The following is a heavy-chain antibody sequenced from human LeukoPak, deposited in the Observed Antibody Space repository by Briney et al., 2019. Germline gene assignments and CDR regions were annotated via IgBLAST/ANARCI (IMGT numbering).Heavy chain of an antibody. D-gene: IGHD6-13*01. CDR3: AGGSSSLWAFDI. Sequence: ASVTVSRKASGFTFTIYYMHWVRQAPGHGLGWMAWINPISGGTNYAQKFQGRVTMTRDTSISTAYMEVSRLRSDDTAVYYCAGGSSSLWAFDIWGQGTMVTVSS. J-gene: IGHJ3*02. CDR1: GFTFTIYY. CDR2: INPISGGT. V-gene: IGHV1-2*02.